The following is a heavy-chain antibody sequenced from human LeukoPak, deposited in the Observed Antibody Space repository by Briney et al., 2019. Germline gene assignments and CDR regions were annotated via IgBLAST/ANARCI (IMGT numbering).Heavy chain of an antibody. D-gene: IGHD3-16*02. CDR2: INHSGST. Sequence: SETLSLTCAVYGGSFSGYCWSWIRQPPGKGLEWIGEINHSGSTNYNPSLKSRVTISVDTSKNQFSLKLSSVTAADTAVYYCASSYDYVWGSYRPPYFDYWGQGTLVTVSS. CDR3: ASSYDYVWGSYRPPYFDY. CDR1: GGSFSGYC. V-gene: IGHV4-34*01. J-gene: IGHJ4*02.